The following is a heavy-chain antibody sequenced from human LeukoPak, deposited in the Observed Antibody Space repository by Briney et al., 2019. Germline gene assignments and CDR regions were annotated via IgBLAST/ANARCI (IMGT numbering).Heavy chain of an antibody. CDR1: GFNFDHYW. J-gene: IGHJ5*02. D-gene: IGHD6-19*01. Sequence: GGSLRLSCAASGFNFDHYWMTWVRQAPGKGLEWVANIKQDGSEKVYLDSMKGRLTISRDNSRDSLYLQMNSLRPEDTAVYCARDPGSGWWGGFDLWGQGTLVTVSS. CDR3: ARDPGSGWWGGFDL. V-gene: IGHV3-7*04. CDR2: IKQDGSEK.